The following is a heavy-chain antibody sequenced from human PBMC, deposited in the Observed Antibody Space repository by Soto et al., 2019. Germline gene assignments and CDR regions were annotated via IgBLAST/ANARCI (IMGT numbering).Heavy chain of an antibody. D-gene: IGHD2-15*01. CDR1: GYTFTSYG. Sequence: ASVKVSCKASGYTFTSYGISWVRQAPGQGLEWMGWISAYNGNTNYAQKLQGRVTMTTDTSTSTAYMELRSLRSDDTAVYYCARASCSGGSCSYYYYCYGMDVWGQGTTVTVSS. CDR2: ISAYNGNT. J-gene: IGHJ6*02. CDR3: ARASCSGGSCSYYYYCYGMDV. V-gene: IGHV1-18*01.